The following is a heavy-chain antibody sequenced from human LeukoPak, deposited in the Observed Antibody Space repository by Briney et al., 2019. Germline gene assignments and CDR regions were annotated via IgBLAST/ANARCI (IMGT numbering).Heavy chain of an antibody. V-gene: IGHV7-4-1*01. CDR2: INTNTGTP. J-gene: IGHJ3*02. D-gene: IGHD2-15*01. Sequence: ASVKVSCKASEYTFTNYVVNWVRQAPGQGLEWMGWINTNTGTPTYAQGFTGRFVFSFDTSVSTAYLQIGSLKTEDTAVYYCARGGVCSGGSCYSNAFDIWGQGTMVTVSS. CDR3: ARGGVCSGGSCYSNAFDI. CDR1: EYTFTNYV.